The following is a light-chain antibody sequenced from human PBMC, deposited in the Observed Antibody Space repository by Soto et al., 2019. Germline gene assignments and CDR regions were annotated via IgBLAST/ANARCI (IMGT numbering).Light chain of an antibody. CDR2: TTS. CDR1: QSISNY. V-gene: IGKV1-39*01. J-gene: IGKJ1*01. CDR3: QQSYSRPRT. Sequence: DIQMTQSPFSLSAYVGDRVTITCRASQSISNYLNWYQQKPGKAPNLLIYTTSSLETGVPSRFSGSGSGTDFTLTISSLQPEDFATYFCQQSYSRPRTFGQGTKVDIK.